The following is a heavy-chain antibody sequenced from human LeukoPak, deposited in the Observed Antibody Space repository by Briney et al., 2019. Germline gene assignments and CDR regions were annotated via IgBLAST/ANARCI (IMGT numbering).Heavy chain of an antibody. CDR3: ARGLIFIAAAGTRYMRFDP. D-gene: IGHD6-13*01. V-gene: IGHV4-61*02. Sequence: SETLSLTCTVSGGSISSDHYFWSWIRQPAGKGLEWIGRISSTGRTDYNPSLTSRVTISVDTSKNQFSLKLSSVTAADTAVYYCARGLIFIAAAGTRYMRFDPWGQGTLVSVSS. CDR1: GGSISSDHYF. J-gene: IGHJ5*02. CDR2: ISSTGRT.